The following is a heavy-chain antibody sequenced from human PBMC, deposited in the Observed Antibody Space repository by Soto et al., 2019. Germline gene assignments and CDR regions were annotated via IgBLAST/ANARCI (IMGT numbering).Heavy chain of an antibody. CDR2: IYHSGST. V-gene: IGHV4-30-2*01. CDR3: ARDHDYGDYFDY. CDR1: GCSISSGGYS. D-gene: IGHD4-17*01. J-gene: IGHJ4*02. Sequence: PSETLSLTCSVSGCSISSGGYSWSWIRQPPGKGLEWIGYIYHSGSTYYNPSLKSRVTISVDRSKNQFSLKLSSVTAADTAVYYCARDHDYGDYFDYWGQGTLVTVSS.